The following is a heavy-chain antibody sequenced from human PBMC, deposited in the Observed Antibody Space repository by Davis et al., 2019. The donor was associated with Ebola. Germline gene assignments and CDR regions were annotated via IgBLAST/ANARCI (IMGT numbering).Heavy chain of an antibody. J-gene: IGHJ3*02. V-gene: IGHV3-9*01. D-gene: IGHD3-22*01. CDR1: GFTFGHYA. CDR2: IGWNSGNI. Sequence: GGSLRLSCAASGFTFGHYAMHWVRQAPGKGLEWVSGIGWNSGNIGYAGSVKGRFTISRDNAKNSLYLQMNSLRAEDTAVYYCARGDYYDSSGYLLLPRAFDIWGQGTMVTVSS. CDR3: ARGDYYDSSGYLLLPRAFDI.